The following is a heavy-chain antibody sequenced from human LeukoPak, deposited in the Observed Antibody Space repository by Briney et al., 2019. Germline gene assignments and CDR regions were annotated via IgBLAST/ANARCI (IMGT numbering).Heavy chain of an antibody. CDR1: GGSCSGYY. V-gene: IGHV4-34*01. CDR2: INHSGST. J-gene: IGHJ4*02. D-gene: IGHD6-19*01. CDR3: ARAVAGTYY. Sequence: SETLSLTCAVYGGSCSGYYWSWIRQPPGKGLEWIGEINHSGSTNYNPSLKSRVTISVDTSKNQFSLKLSSVTAADTAVYYCARAVAGTYYWGLGTLVTVSS.